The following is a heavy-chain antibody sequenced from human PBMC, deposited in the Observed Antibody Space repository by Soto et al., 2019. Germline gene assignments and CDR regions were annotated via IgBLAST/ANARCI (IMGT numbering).Heavy chain of an antibody. CDR1: GFTLSTYD. D-gene: IGHD4-17*01. J-gene: IGHJ4*02. CDR2: ISVSGGTT. V-gene: IGHV3-23*01. Sequence: PGGALRLSCGASGFTLSTYDMSWVRQAPGKGLECVSVISVSGGTTYYADSVKGRFTISRDNSKNTLYLQMNSLRAEDTAVYYCALSTVTTGDYFDYWGQGTLVTVSS. CDR3: ALSTVTTGDYFDY.